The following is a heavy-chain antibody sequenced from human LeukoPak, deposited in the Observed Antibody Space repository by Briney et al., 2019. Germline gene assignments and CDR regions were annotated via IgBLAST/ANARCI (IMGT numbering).Heavy chain of an antibody. CDR2: IRYDGSNK. CDR1: GFTFSSYG. D-gene: IGHD2-2*01. V-gene: IGHV3-30*02. J-gene: IGHJ4*02. CDR3: AKVVVPAAKYYFDY. Sequence: GGSLRLSCAASGFTFSSYGMHWVRQAPGKGLEWVAFIRYDGSNKYYADSVKGRFTISRDNSKNTLYLQMNSLRAEDTAVYYCAKVVVPAAKYYFDYWGQGTLVTVSS.